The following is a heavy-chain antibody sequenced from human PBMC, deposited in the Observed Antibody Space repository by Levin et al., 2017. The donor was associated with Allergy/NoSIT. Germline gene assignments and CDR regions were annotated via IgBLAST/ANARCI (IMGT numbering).Heavy chain of an antibody. Sequence: SGPTLVKPTQTLTLTCTFSGFSLSTSGVGVGWIRQPPGKALEWLALIYWDDDKRHSPSLTSRLTFTKDSSKNQLVLTMTNMDPVDTATYCGARAAADTGGDYWGQGTLVTVSS. J-gene: IGHJ4*02. V-gene: IGHV2-5*02. CDR2: IYWDDDK. D-gene: IGHD6-13*01. CDR1: GFSLSTSGVG. CDR3: ARAAADTGGDY.